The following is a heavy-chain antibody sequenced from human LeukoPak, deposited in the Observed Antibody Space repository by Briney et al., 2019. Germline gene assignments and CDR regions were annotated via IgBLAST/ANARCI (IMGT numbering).Heavy chain of an antibody. CDR3: ARGHTWWFGGEFDP. J-gene: IGHJ5*02. Sequence: PSETLSLTCAVYGGSFSGYYWSWIRQPPGKGLEWIGEINHSGSINYNPSLKSRVTISVDTSRNQFSLKLTSVTAADTAVYYCARGHTWWFGGEFDPWGQGTLVTVSS. CDR1: GGSFSGYY. CDR2: INHSGSI. V-gene: IGHV4-34*01. D-gene: IGHD3-10*01.